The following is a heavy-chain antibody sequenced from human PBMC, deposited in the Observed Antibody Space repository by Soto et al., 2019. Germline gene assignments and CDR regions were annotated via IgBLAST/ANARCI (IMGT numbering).Heavy chain of an antibody. Sequence: PSETLSLTCTVSGGSVGSDRHYWGWIRQPPGKGLEWIASISYSGSTYYNPSLRSRVTMSVDTSKNQFSLKLNSVTAADAAVYHCARHAAYCTNGVCSTYCIDPWGQGTLVTVSS. J-gene: IGHJ5*02. CDR3: ARHAAYCTNGVCSTYCIDP. V-gene: IGHV4-39*01. CDR2: ISYSGST. D-gene: IGHD2-8*01. CDR1: GGSVGSDRHY.